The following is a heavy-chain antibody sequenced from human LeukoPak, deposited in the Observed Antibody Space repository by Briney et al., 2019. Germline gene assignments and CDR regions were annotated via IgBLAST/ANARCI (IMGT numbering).Heavy chain of an antibody. D-gene: IGHD4-23*01. V-gene: IGHV3-23*01. Sequence: PGGSLRLSCAASGFTFSSYAMSWVRQAPGKGLEWVSSISGSGRSIYYADSVKGRFTISRDSSKNTLYLQMNSLRAEDTAVYYCAKTTAVATPPLYFQNWSQGTLVTVSS. CDR2: ISGSGRSI. J-gene: IGHJ1*01. CDR1: GFTFSSYA. CDR3: AKTTAVATPPLYFQN.